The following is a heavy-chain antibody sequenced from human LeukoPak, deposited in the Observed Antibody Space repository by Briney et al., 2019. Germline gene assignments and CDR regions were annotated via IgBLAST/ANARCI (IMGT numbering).Heavy chain of an antibody. D-gene: IGHD5-18*01. CDR3: ARNTALVTAPVYYGMDV. V-gene: IGHV1-46*01. J-gene: IGHJ6*02. CDR1: GYTFTSYY. CDR2: INPSGGST. Sequence: ASVKVSCKASGYTFTSYYMHWVRQAPGQGLEWMGIINPSGGSTSYAQKFQGRVTMTRDTSTSTVYMELSSLKSEDPAVYYCARNTALVTAPVYYGMDVWGQGTTVTVSS.